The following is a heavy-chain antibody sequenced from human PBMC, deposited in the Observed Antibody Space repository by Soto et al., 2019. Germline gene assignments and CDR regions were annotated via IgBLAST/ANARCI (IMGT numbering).Heavy chain of an antibody. D-gene: IGHD2-15*01. CDR3: ANAGGNPPHYFDY. CDR2: ISYDGSNK. J-gene: IGHJ4*02. Sequence: GGLLRLSCAASGFTFSSYGMHWVRQAPGKGLEWVAVISYDGSNKYYADSVKGRFTISRDNSKNTLYLQLNSLRTEDTAVYYCANAGGNPPHYFDYWGQGTLVTVSS. V-gene: IGHV3-30*18. CDR1: GFTFSSYG.